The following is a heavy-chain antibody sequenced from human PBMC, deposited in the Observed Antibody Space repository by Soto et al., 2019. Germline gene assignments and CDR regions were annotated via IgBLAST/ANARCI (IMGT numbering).Heavy chain of an antibody. D-gene: IGHD2-2*01. Sequence: QVTLKESGPVLVNPTETLTLTCTVSGFSLSNARMGVSWIRQPPGKALEWLAHIFSNDEKSYSTSLKSRLTISKDTSKSQVVLTMTNMDPVDTATYYCARIPLVVPAASYYMDVWGKGTTVTVSS. CDR2: IFSNDEK. CDR3: ARIPLVVPAASYYMDV. V-gene: IGHV2-26*01. CDR1: GFSLSNARMG. J-gene: IGHJ6*03.